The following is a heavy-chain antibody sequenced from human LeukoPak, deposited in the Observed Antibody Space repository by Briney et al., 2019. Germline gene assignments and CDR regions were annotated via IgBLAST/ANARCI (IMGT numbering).Heavy chain of an antibody. V-gene: IGHV4-4*07. CDR1: GGSISSYY. D-gene: IGHD3-22*01. J-gene: IGHJ3*02. Sequence: SETLSLTCTVSGGSISSYYWSWIRQPAGKGLEWIGRIYTSGSTNYNPSLKSRVTMLVDTSKNQFSLKLSSVTAADTAVYYCARDFWYYYDSSGYTEDAFDIWGQGTMVTVSS. CDR3: ARDFWYYYDSSGYTEDAFDI. CDR2: IYTSGST.